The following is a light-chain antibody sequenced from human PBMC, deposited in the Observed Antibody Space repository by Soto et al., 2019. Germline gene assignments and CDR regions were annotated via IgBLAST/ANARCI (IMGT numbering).Light chain of an antibody. J-gene: IGKJ2*02. CDR2: DAF. Sequence: DIQMTQSPSTLSASVGDRVTITCRASQRISSWLGWYQQKPGKAPKLLIYDAFSLESGGPSRFSGSGSGTEFALTISSLQPDDFAPYYCQQYNSYAGCIFGQGTKLEIK. CDR1: QRISSW. CDR3: QQYNSYAGCI. V-gene: IGKV1-5*01.